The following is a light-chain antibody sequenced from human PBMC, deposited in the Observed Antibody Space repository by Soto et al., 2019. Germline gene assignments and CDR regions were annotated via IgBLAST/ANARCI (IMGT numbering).Light chain of an antibody. Sequence: EIVLTQSPGTLSLSPGERATLSCRASQSVSRSDLAWYQQKPGRAPRRLIFGGSSRATGIPDRFSGSGSGTDFTLTISRMEPEDYAVYYCQQFCGTPSWTFGQGTKVDI. CDR3: QQFCGTPSWT. J-gene: IGKJ1*01. V-gene: IGKV3-20*01. CDR1: QSVSRSD. CDR2: GGS.